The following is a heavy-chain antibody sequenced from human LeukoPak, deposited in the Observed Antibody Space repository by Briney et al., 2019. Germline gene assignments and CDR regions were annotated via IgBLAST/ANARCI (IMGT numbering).Heavy chain of an antibody. CDR3: ARDNLPGAYFDY. CDR1: GGSISSYY. D-gene: IGHD1-26*01. J-gene: IGHJ4*02. V-gene: IGHV4-59*01. CDR2: IYYSGST. Sequence: SETLSLTCTVSGGSISSYYWSWIRQPPGKGLEWIGYIYYSGSTNYNPSLKSRVTISVDTSKNQFSLKLSSVTAADTAVYYCARDNLPGAYFDYWGQGTLVTVSS.